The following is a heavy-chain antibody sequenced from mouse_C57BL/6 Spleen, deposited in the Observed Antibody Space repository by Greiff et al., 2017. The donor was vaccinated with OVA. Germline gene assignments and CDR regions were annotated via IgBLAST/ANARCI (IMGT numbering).Heavy chain of an antibody. CDR1: GYTFTGYW. Sequence: QVQLQPSGAELMKPGASVKLSCKATGYTFTGYWIEWVKQRPGHGLEWIGEILPGSGSTKYSEKFKGKATFTADTSSNTAYMQLSSLTTEDSAIYYCAALSFYAMDYWGQGTSVTVSS. CDR2: ILPGSGST. J-gene: IGHJ4*01. V-gene: IGHV1-9*01. CDR3: AALSFYAMDY.